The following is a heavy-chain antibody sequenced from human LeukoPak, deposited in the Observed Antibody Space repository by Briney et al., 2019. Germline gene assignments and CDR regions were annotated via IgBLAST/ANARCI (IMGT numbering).Heavy chain of an antibody. J-gene: IGHJ6*03. Sequence: PSETLSLTCTVSGGSISSYYWSWIRQPAGKGLEWIGRIYTSGSTNYNPSRKSRVTISVDKSKNQFSLKLRSVTAADTAVYYCAGDTGNYFYYYMDVWGKGTTVTVSS. CDR1: GGSISSYY. CDR2: IYTSGST. CDR3: AGDTGNYFYYYMDV. V-gene: IGHV4-4*07. D-gene: IGHD2-8*02.